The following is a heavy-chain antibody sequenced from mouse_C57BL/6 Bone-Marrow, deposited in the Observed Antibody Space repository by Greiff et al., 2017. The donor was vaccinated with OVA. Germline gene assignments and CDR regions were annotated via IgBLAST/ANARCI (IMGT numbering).Heavy chain of an antibody. D-gene: IGHD1-1*01. CDR3: AHYGSRLYLHY. CDR2: IAPSDSYI. CDR1: GYTFTNYW. Sequence: VQGVESGAELVRPGTSVKLSCKASGYTFTNYWMHWVKQRPGQGLEWIGVIAPSDSYINYNQKFKGRATLTVDTSSSTAYMHLSSLTSEDSAVYYCAHYGSRLYLHYWGQGTSLTVSS. J-gene: IGHJ2*02. V-gene: IGHV1-59*01.